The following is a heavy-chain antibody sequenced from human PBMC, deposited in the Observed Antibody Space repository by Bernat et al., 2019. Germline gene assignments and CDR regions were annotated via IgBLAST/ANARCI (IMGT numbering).Heavy chain of an antibody. Sequence: QVQLQESGPGLVKPSETLSLTCTVSGGSISSYYWSWIRQPPGKGLEWIGYIYYSGSTNYNPSLKSRVTISVDTSKNQFSLKLSSVTAADTVVYYCARVVSGWYFPSQFDYWGQGTLVTVSS. CDR1: GGSISSYY. D-gene: IGHD2-15*01. V-gene: IGHV4-59*01. CDR3: ARVVSGWYFPSQFDY. J-gene: IGHJ4*02. CDR2: IYYSGST.